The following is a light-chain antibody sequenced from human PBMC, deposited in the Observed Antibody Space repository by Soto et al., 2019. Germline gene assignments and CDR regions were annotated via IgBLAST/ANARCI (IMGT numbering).Light chain of an antibody. CDR1: QRISSY. J-gene: IGKJ1*01. CDR2: AAY. CDR3: QQYYSYPPT. V-gene: IGKV1-8*01. Sequence: IQMTQSPSSLSASIGDRVTITCWTSQRISSYLAWYQQKPGKAHKLLIYAAYTLQSGVQSRFSGSGSGTDFTLTISCLQSEDFATYYCQQYYSYPPTFGQGTKVDIK.